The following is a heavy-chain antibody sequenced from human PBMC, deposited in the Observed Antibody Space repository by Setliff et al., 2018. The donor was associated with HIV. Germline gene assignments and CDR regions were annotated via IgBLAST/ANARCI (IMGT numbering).Heavy chain of an antibody. V-gene: IGHV4-61*08. D-gene: IGHD6-13*01. CDR2: VHSSGTT. Sequence: SETLSLTCSISGGSSGGSISAYDWSWIRQPPGKGLEWLGYVHSSGTTNYNPSLKGRVTISRDTSKNQFFLKVTSLTAADTAVYYCARDPGNSSTWHFDYWGRGSLVTVSS. CDR1: GGSSGGSISAYD. CDR3: ARDPGNSSTWHFDY. J-gene: IGHJ4*02.